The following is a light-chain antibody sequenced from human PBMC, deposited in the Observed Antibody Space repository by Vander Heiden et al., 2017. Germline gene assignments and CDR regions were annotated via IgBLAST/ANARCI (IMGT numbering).Light chain of an antibody. J-gene: IGLJ2*01. CDR3: SSYTSSTTPVA. CDR2: EVT. V-gene: IGLV2-18*02. CDR1: SSDVGSYNR. Sequence: QSALTQPPSVSGSPGQSVTIPCPGTSSDVGSYNRVSWYQQPPGTAPKLMIYEVTKRPSGVPDRFSGSKSGNTASLTISGLQAEDEADYYCSSYTSSTTPVAFGGGTKLTVL.